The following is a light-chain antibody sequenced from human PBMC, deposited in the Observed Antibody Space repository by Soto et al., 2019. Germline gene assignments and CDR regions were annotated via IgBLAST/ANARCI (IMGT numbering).Light chain of an antibody. CDR1: QGISSW. J-gene: IGKJ4*01. CDR3: QPATGFPLT. V-gene: IGKV1-12*01. Sequence: DIQMTQSPSSVYSSVGDRVTINCRARQGISSWLALYQQKPGKAHTLLIYAAASLQSGVPSRFSGSGSGTDFTLTISSLEPDDFATYYCQPATGFPLTFGGGNQVEIK. CDR2: AAA.